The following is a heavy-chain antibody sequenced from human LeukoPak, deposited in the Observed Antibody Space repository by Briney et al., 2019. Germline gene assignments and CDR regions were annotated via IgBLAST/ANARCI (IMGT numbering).Heavy chain of an antibody. V-gene: IGHV3-30*03. CDR2: ISYDGSNK. J-gene: IGHJ4*01. CDR3: ARGPGSGWYNY. CDR1: GFTFSSYG. D-gene: IGHD6-19*01. Sequence: PGGSPRLSCAASGFTFSSYGMHWVRQAPGKGLEWVAVISYDGSNKYYADSVKGRFTISRDNSKNTLYLQMNSLRAEDTAVYYCARGPGSGWYNYWGHGTLVTVSS.